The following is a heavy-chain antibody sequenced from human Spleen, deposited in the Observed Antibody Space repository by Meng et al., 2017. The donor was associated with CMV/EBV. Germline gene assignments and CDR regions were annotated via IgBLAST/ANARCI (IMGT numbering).Heavy chain of an antibody. Sequence: SETLSLTCTVSGGSISSYYWSWIRQPPGKGLEWIGYIDYSGSTNYNPSLKSRVTISVDTSKNQFSLKLSSVTASDTAVYYCARGIAAAGTYYYYYYGMDVWGQGTTVTVSS. CDR2: IDYSGST. V-gene: IGHV4-59*01. J-gene: IGHJ6*02. CDR3: ARGIAAAGTYYYYYYGMDV. D-gene: IGHD6-13*01. CDR1: GGSISSYY.